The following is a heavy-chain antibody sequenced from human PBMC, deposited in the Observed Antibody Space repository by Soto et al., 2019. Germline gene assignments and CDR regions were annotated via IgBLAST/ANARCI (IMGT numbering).Heavy chain of an antibody. CDR3: AKVSSSWYAGFFDL. CDR1: GFTFSRHA. V-gene: IGHV3-23*01. Sequence: EVQLLESGGGLVQPGGSLRLSCTASGFTFSRHAMTWVRQAPGKGLEWVSGLSDSDGSLYYADSVKGRFTISRDNSMNTLYLQMNTLRAEDTAIYYCAKVSSSWYAGFFDLWGQGTLVTVSS. J-gene: IGHJ4*02. CDR2: LSDSDGSL. D-gene: IGHD6-13*01.